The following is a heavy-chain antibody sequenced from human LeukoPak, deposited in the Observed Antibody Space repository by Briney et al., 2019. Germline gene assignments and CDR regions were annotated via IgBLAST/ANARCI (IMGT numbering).Heavy chain of an antibody. CDR2: VTNSGTT. J-gene: IGHJ3*02. D-gene: IGHD3-10*01. CDR3: ARAMRGSGSYYRDAFDI. CDR1: GESISSHY. Sequence: SETLSLTCNVSGESISSHYWSWTRQSPGKGLEWIGYVTNSGTTKFNPSLKSRVTISRDTSKNQISLRLSSVTAADTAVYYCARAMRGSGSYYRDAFDIWGQGTMVTVSS. V-gene: IGHV4-59*11.